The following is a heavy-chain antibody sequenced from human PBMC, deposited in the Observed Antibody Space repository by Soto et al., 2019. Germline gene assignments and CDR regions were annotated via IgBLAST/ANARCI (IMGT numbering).Heavy chain of an antibody. Sequence: GGSMRLSCAASGFTFSSYGMHRVSQAPGKGLEWVAVIWYDGSNKYYADSVKGRFTISRDNSKNTLYLQMNSLRAEDTAVYYCARGTYCSGGSCLDAFDIWGQGTMVTVSS. V-gene: IGHV3-33*08. CDR3: ARGTYCSGGSCLDAFDI. J-gene: IGHJ3*02. CDR1: GFTFSSYG. D-gene: IGHD2-15*01. CDR2: IWYDGSNK.